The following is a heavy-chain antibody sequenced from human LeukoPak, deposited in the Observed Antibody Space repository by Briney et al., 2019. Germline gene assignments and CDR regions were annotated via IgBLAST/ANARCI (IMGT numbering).Heavy chain of an antibody. CDR2: ISADGGST. CDR1: GFTFDDYA. V-gene: IGHV3-43*02. D-gene: IGHD6-13*01. J-gene: IGHJ1*01. CDR3: AKDVAYSSSWYGEYFQH. Sequence: GGSLRLSCAASGFTFDDYAMHWVRQAPGKGLEWVSLISADGGSTYYADSVKGRCTISRDNSKNSLYLQMNSLRTEDTALYYCAKDVAYSSSWYGEYFQHWGQGTLVTVSS.